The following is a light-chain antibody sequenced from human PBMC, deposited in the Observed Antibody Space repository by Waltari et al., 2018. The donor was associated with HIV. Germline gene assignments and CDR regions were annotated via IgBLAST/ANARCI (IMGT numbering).Light chain of an antibody. J-gene: IGKJ1*01. CDR3: HQRSNWPQT. CDR2: GAS. Sequence: EIVLTQSPATLSVSRGERVTLSCRASQSVTFNLAWYQQRPGQAPRLLIYGASTRATGIPARFSGSGSGTEFTLTISSLQSEDFAVYYCHQRSNWPQTFGQGTKVEIK. CDR1: QSVTFN. V-gene: IGKV3D-15*01.